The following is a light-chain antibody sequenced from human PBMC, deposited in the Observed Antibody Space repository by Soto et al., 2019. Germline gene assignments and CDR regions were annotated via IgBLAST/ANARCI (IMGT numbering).Light chain of an antibody. Sequence: QSALTQPPSASGSLGQSVTIPCTGTSSDVGRYNYVSWYQQHPGKVPKLLIYEVSNRPSGVPDRFSGSKSGNTASLTVSGLQAEDEADYYCNSYAGSSNVFGTGTKLTVL. CDR3: NSYAGSSNV. CDR2: EVS. CDR1: SSDVGRYNY. J-gene: IGLJ1*01. V-gene: IGLV2-8*01.